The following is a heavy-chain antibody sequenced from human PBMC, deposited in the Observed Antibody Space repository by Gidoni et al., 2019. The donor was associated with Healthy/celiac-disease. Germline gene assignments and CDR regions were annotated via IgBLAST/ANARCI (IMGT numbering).Heavy chain of an antibody. D-gene: IGHD3-22*01. CDR2: IYYSGST. Sequence: QVQLQESGPGLVKPSETLSLTCTVSGGSISSYYWSWIRQPPGKGLEWSGYIYYSGSTNYNPSLKSRVTISVDTSKNQFSLKLSSVTAADTAVYYCARDRYDSSWGYYYGMDVWGQGTTVTVSS. CDR1: GGSISSYY. CDR3: ARDRYDSSWGYYYGMDV. J-gene: IGHJ6*02. V-gene: IGHV4-59*01.